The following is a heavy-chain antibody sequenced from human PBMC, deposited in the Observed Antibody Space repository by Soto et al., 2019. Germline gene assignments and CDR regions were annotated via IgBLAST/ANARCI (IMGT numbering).Heavy chain of an antibody. J-gene: IGHJ4*02. CDR3: AIYSNYIDY. CDR2: ISSSGSTI. CDR1: GFTFRDYY. D-gene: IGHD5-18*01. Sequence: LXLSRAASGFTFRDYYMSWIRQAPGKGLEWVSYISSSGSTIYYADSVKGRFTISRDNAKNSLYLQMNSLRAEDTAVYYCAIYSNYIDYWGQGTLVTVSS. V-gene: IGHV3-11*01.